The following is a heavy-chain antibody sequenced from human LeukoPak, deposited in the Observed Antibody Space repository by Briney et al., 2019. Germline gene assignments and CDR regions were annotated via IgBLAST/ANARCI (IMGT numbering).Heavy chain of an antibody. CDR1: GFTVSSNY. J-gene: IGHJ4*02. CDR2: IYSGGST. Sequence: PGGSLRLSCAASGFTVSSNYMSWVRQAPGKGLEWVSVIYSGGSTYYADSVKGRFTISRDNSKNTLYLQMNSLRAEDTAVYYCARVYHDSSGYYYGKPDAFDYWGQGTLVTVSS. CDR3: ARVYHDSSGYYYGKPDAFDY. V-gene: IGHV3-66*01. D-gene: IGHD3-22*01.